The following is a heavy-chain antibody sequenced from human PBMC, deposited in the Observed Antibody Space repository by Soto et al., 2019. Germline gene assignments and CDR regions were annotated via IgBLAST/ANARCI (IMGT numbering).Heavy chain of an antibody. CDR2: INHSGST. CDR1: GGSFSGYY. V-gene: IGHV4-34*01. CDR3: ARFTMRSPFVDY. Sequence: SETLSLTCAVYGGSFSGYYWSWIRQPPGKGLEWIGEINHSGSTNYNPSLKGRVTISVDTSKNQFSLKLSSVTAADTAVYYCARFTMRSPFVDYWGQGTLVTVSS. J-gene: IGHJ4*02. D-gene: IGHD2-15*01.